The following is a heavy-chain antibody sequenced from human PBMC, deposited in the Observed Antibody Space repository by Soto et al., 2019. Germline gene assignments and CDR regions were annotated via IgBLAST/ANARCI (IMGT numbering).Heavy chain of an antibody. Sequence: QVQLQESGPGLVKPSETLSLTCGVSPGSFSSNNWWTWVRQPPGQGLERIGEIYRTGSTNYNTSLKSRLTISLDKSENQFSLRLTSLTAADTAMYFCASLDPGSGIDSWGQGTLVTVSS. CDR2: IYRTGST. J-gene: IGHJ5*01. V-gene: IGHV4-4*02. CDR3: ASLDPGSGIDS. CDR1: PGSFSSNNW. D-gene: IGHD1-1*01.